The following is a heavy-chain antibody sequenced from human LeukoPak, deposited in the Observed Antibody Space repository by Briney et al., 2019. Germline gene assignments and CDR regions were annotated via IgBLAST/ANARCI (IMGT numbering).Heavy chain of an antibody. Sequence: PGGSLRLSCAASGFTFSDYYMSWIRQAPGKGLEWVSYISSSSSYTNYADSVKGRFTISSDTAKNSLYLQLNSLTVGDTAMYYCARDRDGDEDFDYWGRGTLVTVSS. J-gene: IGHJ4*02. D-gene: IGHD4-17*01. CDR2: ISSSSSYT. V-gene: IGHV3-11*06. CDR3: ARDRDGDEDFDY. CDR1: GFTFSDYY.